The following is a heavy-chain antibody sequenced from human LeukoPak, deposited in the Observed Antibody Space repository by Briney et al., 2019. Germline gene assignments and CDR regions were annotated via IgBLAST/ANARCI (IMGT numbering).Heavy chain of an antibody. CDR3: ARGGDSRVLRYFDWLLYQFDY. CDR1: GYTFTSYY. D-gene: IGHD3-9*01. J-gene: IGHJ4*02. Sequence: ASVKVSCKASGYTFTSYYMHWVRQAPGQGLEWMGIINPSGGSTSYAQKSQGRVTMTRDTSTSTVYMELSSLRSEDTAVYYCARGGDSRVLRYFDWLLYQFDYWGQGTLVTVSS. CDR2: INPSGGST. V-gene: IGHV1-46*01.